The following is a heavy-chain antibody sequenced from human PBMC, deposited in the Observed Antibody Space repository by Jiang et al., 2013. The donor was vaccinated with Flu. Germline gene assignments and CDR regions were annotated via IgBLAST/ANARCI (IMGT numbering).Heavy chain of an antibody. CDR2: IFSTGRT. CDR1: GDSIITSNYF. J-gene: IGHJ3*01. Sequence: LLKPSETLSLTCIVSGDSIITSNYFWAWLRQPPGKRLEWIGSIFSTGRTFYNPSLESRLSISIDTSKNQFSLNLTSLTAADTARYYCARPAGTYDLNDAFDVWGRGAMVTVSS. D-gene: IGHD3-3*01. V-gene: IGHV4-39*01. CDR3: ARPAGTYDLNDAFDV.